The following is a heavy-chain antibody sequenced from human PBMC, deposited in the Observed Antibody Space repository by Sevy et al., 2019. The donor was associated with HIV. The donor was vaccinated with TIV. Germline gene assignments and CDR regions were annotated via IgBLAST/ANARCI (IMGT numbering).Heavy chain of an antibody. CDR3: ARAPRFGETPSRWFDP. J-gene: IGHJ5*02. Sequence: ASVKVSCKASGGTFSSYAISWVRQAPGQGLEWMGGIIPIFGTANYAQKFQGRVTITADESTSTAYMELSSLRSEDTAVYYCARAPRFGETPSRWFDPWGQRTLVTVSS. CDR1: GGTFSSYA. V-gene: IGHV1-69*13. CDR2: IIPIFGTA. D-gene: IGHD3-10*01.